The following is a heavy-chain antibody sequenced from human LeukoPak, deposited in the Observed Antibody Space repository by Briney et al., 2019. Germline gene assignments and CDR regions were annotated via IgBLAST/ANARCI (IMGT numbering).Heavy chain of an antibody. D-gene: IGHD4-17*01. CDR1: GGSISSYY. J-gene: IGHJ4*02. V-gene: IGHV4-4*07. Sequence: SETLSLTCTVSGGSISSYYWSWIRQPAGKGLEWIGRIYTSGSTNYNPSLKSRVTISVDTSKNQFSLKLSSVTAADTAVYYCARGDLRTVTFDYWGQGTLVTVSS. CDR3: ARGDLRTVTFDY. CDR2: IYTSGST.